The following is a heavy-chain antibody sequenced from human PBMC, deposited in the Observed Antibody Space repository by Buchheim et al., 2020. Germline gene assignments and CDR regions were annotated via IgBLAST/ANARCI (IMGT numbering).Heavy chain of an antibody. J-gene: IGHJ4*02. CDR3: ARGRSTFNC. Sequence: EVQLVESGGGLVQPGGSLRLSCAGSGFTFSSYWMSWVRQAPGKGLEWVANIKQDGSEKYYVDSLKGRFTVSRDNAENSLYLQMDSLRAEDAAVYYCARGRSTFNCWGQGTL. CDR2: IKQDGSEK. D-gene: IGHD2-2*01. CDR1: GFTFSSYW. V-gene: IGHV3-7*04.